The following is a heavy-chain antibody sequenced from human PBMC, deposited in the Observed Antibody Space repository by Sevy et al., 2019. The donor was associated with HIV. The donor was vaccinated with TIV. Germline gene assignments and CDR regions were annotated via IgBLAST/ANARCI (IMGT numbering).Heavy chain of an antibody. CDR2: MNPNSGNT. CDR3: ARALTTVTTTYYYYGMAV. CDR1: GYTFTSYD. J-gene: IGHJ6*02. Sequence: ASVKVSCKASGYTFTSYDINWVRQATGQGLEWMGWMNPNSGNTGYAQKFQGRATMTRNTSISTAYMELSSLRSEDTAVYYCARALTTVTTTYYYYGMAVWGQGTTVTCSS. V-gene: IGHV1-8*01. D-gene: IGHD4-17*01.